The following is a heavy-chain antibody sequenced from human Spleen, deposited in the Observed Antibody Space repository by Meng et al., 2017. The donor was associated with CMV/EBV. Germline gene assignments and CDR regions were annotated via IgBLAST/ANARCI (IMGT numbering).Heavy chain of an antibody. V-gene: IGHV3-74*03. CDR2: IDTYGTVT. Sequence: EVRLVEAGGGLVRPGGSLRLSCADSGFTFSDYWMHWVRQAPGEGPVWVSRIDTYGTVTSYAESVRGRFTISRDNSKKTLYLQMNDLRAGDSGVYYCVRDLVGNRDSWGHGTLVTVSS. CDR1: GFTFSDYW. CDR3: VRDLVGNRDS. D-gene: IGHD1-14*01. J-gene: IGHJ5*01.